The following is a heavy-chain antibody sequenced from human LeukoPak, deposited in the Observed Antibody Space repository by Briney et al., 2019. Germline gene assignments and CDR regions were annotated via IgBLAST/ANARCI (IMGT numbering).Heavy chain of an antibody. CDR2: IYGGGNT. V-gene: IGHV3-53*01. J-gene: IGHJ4*02. D-gene: IGHD5-24*01. CDR1: GLIASSNY. CDR3: ATGGRSGMAFDF. Sequence: GGSLTLSCSFSGLIASSNYMAWVRQAPGKGLQWISFIYGGGNTIYADSVMGRFSIFRDNSKNKLYLQMNSLRAEDTAVYYCATGGRSGMAFDFWGQGTLVTVSS.